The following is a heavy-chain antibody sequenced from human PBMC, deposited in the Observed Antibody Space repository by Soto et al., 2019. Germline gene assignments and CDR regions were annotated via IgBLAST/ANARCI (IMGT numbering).Heavy chain of an antibody. CDR1: GFTFSSSW. Sequence: DVQLVESGGGLVQPGGSLRLSCAASGFTFSSSWMHWVRQAPGKGLVWVSRINSGASTTNYEDSVKGRFTISRDNAKNTLYLHMDSLTADDTAVYYCARGPTGWFGYDYWGQGTLVTVSS. CDR2: INSGASTT. D-gene: IGHD3-10*01. CDR3: ARGPTGWFGYDY. J-gene: IGHJ4*02. V-gene: IGHV3-74*01.